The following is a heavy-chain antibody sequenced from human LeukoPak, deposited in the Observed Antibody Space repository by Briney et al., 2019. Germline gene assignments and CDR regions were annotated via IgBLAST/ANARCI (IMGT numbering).Heavy chain of an antibody. D-gene: IGHD6-13*01. J-gene: IGHJ4*02. CDR1: GGSVSSGSYY. CDR3: ARRTPSSSWDIGEYYFDY. V-gene: IGHV4-61*01. CDR2: IYYSGST. Sequence: SETLSLTCTASGGSVSSGSYYWSWLRQPPGKGLEWLGYIYYSGSTNYNPSLKSRVTISVDTSKNQFSLKLSPVTAADTAVYYCARRTPSSSWDIGEYYFDYWGQGTLVTVSS.